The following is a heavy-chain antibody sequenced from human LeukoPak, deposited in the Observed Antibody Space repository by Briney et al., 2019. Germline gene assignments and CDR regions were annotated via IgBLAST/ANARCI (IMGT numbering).Heavy chain of an antibody. J-gene: IGHJ3*02. V-gene: IGHV3-7*01. CDR1: GITFGIYW. CDR3: ARACYYDSSGYCHDAFDS. CDR2: IKQDGSDK. Sequence: AGGSLRLSCAASGITFGIYWMSWVRQAPGKGLEWVANIKQDGSDKYYEDSVKGRFTISRDNAKNSLYLQMNSLRAEDTAVYYCARACYYDSSGYCHDAFDSWGQGTMVTVSS. D-gene: IGHD3-22*01.